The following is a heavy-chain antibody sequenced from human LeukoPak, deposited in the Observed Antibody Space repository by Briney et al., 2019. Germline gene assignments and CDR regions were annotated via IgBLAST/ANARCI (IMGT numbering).Heavy chain of an antibody. CDR3: AGVGGTCITDGCYSDY. D-gene: IGHD3-22*01. Sequence: GRSLRLSCAASGFTFNSYGMHWVRQAPGKGLEWVAVIWYDGGNKYYADSVRGRFTISRENSKNTLFLQMNSLRAEDTAVYYCAGVGGTCITDGCYSDYWGQGTLVTVSS. CDR1: GFTFNSYG. J-gene: IGHJ4*02. V-gene: IGHV3-33*01. CDR2: IWYDGGNK.